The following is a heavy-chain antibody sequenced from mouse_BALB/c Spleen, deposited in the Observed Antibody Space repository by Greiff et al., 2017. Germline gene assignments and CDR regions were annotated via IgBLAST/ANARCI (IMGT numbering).Heavy chain of an antibody. J-gene: IGHJ2*01. D-gene: IGHD1-1*01. CDR3: ARATTVVAEDYFDY. CDR2: IWSGGST. V-gene: IGHV2-2*02. Sequence: VQLQQSGPGLVQPSQSLSITCTVSGFSLTSYGVHWVRQSPGKGLEWLGVIWSGGSTDYNAAFISRLSISKDNSKSQVFFKMNSLQANDTAIYYCARATTVVAEDYFDYWGQGTTLTVSS. CDR1: GFSLTSYG.